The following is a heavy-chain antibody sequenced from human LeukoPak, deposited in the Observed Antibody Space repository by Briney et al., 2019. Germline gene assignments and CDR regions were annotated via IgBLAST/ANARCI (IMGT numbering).Heavy chain of an antibody. CDR2: ISYSGNT. CDR3: ADHIAAAGHHYFDY. Sequence: SETLSLTCTVSGGSISSYYWSWIRQPPGKGLEWIGYISYSGNTNYNPSLKSRVTISVEMSKHQFSLKLSSVTAADTAVYYCADHIAAAGHHYFDYWGQGTLVTVSS. V-gene: IGHV4-59*12. J-gene: IGHJ4*02. D-gene: IGHD6-13*01. CDR1: GGSISSYY.